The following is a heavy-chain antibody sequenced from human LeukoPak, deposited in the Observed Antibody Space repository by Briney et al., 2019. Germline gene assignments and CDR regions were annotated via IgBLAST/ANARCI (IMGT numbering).Heavy chain of an antibody. J-gene: IGHJ4*02. CDR2: IYTSGST. CDR3: ARGGGYCSGGSCYGY. Sequence: SETLSLTCTGSGRSISSYYWSWIRQPAGKGLEWIGRIYTSGSTNYNPSLKSRVTMSVDTSKNQFSLKLSSVTAADTAVYYCARGGGYCSGGSCYGYWGQGTLVTVSS. CDR1: GRSISSYY. V-gene: IGHV4-4*07. D-gene: IGHD2-15*01.